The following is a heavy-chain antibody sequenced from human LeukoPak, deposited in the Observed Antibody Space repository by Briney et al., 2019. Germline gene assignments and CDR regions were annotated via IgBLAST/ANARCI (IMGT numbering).Heavy chain of an antibody. V-gene: IGHV3-7*01. CDR3: ARDRIAAAGTDYDY. CDR2: IKQDGSEK. CDR1: GFTFSSYW. J-gene: IGHJ4*02. D-gene: IGHD6-13*01. Sequence: GGSLRLSCAASGFTFSSYWMSWVRQAPGKGLEWVANIKQDGSEKYYVDSVKGRFTISGDNAYNSLYLQMNSLRAEDTAVYYCARDRIAAAGTDYDYWGQGALVTVSS.